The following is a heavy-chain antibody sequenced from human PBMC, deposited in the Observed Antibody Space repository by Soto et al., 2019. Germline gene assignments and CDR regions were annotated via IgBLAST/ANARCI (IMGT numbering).Heavy chain of an antibody. Sequence: EVQLVESGGGLVQPGGSLRLSCAASGFSFSTYWMHWVRQAPGKGPVWVSRISADGSTTKYADSVKGRFTISRDNAKNTLYLQITSLRAEDTAVYYCARGEDILTGYYLSYWGQGTLVTVSS. CDR2: ISADGSTT. V-gene: IGHV3-74*03. J-gene: IGHJ4*02. CDR1: GFSFSTYW. D-gene: IGHD3-9*01. CDR3: ARGEDILTGYYLSY.